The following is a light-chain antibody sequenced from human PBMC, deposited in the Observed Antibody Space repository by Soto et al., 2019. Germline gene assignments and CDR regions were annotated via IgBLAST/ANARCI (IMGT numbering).Light chain of an antibody. CDR1: SSDVGGYNY. J-gene: IGLJ1*01. Sequence: QSALTQPRSVSGSTGQSVTISCTGTSSDVGGYNYVSWYQQRPGKAPKVMIYDVIKRPSGVPDRFSGSKSGNTASLTISGLQAEDEADYHCCSYAGSFYVFGTGTKLTVL. CDR3: CSYAGSFYV. CDR2: DVI. V-gene: IGLV2-11*01.